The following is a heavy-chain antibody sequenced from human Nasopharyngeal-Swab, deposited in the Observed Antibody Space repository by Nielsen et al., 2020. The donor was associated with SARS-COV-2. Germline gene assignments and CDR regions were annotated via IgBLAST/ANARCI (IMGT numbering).Heavy chain of an antibody. CDR2: INHSGST. Sequence: SETLSLTCAVYGGSFSGYYWSWIRQPPGKGLEWIGEINHSGSTNYNPSLKSRVTISVDTSKNQFSLKLSSVTAADTAVYHCARGSSRFLEWLLQGPYYYYGMDVWGQGTTVTVSS. CDR3: ARGSSRFLEWLLQGPYYYYGMDV. CDR1: GGSFSGYY. D-gene: IGHD3-3*01. V-gene: IGHV4-34*01. J-gene: IGHJ6*02.